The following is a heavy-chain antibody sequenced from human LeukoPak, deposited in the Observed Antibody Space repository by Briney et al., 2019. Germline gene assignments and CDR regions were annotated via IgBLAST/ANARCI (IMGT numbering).Heavy chain of an antibody. CDR3: ARSVVVAARGVDWFDP. CDR1: GYTFTSYA. Sequence: ASVKVSCKASGYTFTSYAMNWVRQAPGQGLEWMGWINTNTGNPTYAQGFTGRFIFSLDTSVSTAYLQISSLKAEDTAVYYCARSVVVAARGVDWFDPWGQGTLVTVSS. D-gene: IGHD2-15*01. V-gene: IGHV7-4-1*02. CDR2: INTNTGNP. J-gene: IGHJ5*02.